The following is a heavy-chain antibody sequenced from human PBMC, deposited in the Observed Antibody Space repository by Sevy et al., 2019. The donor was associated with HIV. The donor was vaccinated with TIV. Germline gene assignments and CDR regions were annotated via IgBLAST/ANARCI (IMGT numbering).Heavy chain of an antibody. D-gene: IGHD1-26*01. J-gene: IGHJ4*02. CDR2: ISSTGGNT. Sequence: GGSLRLSCAASGFTFSSYVMHWARQAPGKGLESASAISSTGGNTYYIDSVKGRFTISRDNSKNTLYLQMDSLRVEDMAVYYCVRRGTAGSYDYWGQGALVTVSS. CDR1: GFTFSSYV. CDR3: VRRGTAGSYDY. V-gene: IGHV3-64*02.